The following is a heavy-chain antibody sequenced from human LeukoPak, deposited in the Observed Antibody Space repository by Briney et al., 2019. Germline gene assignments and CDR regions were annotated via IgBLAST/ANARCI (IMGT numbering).Heavy chain of an antibody. D-gene: IGHD4/OR15-4a*01. V-gene: IGHV3-15*01. CDR1: GFAFTNAW. CDR3: TTKLGFIYGEDF. CDR2: IKSTTDGGTI. J-gene: IGHJ4*02. Sequence: GGSLRLSCTGSGFAFTNAWMTWVRQAPGKGLEWVGHIKSTTDGGTIDYAAPVEGRFTISRDESKSMIYLQMTNLKTEDTAVYYCTTKLGFIYGEDFWGQGTLVTVSS.